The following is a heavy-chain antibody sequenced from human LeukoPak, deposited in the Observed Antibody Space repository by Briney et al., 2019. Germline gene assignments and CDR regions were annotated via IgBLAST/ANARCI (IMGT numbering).Heavy chain of an antibody. CDR3: VRDLDY. V-gene: IGHV3-48*03. J-gene: IGHJ4*02. Sequence: GGSLRLSCAASGFTFSSYEMNWVRQGPGKGLEWFSYISSGGGTIYYADSVKGRFTISRDNAKNSLYLQINSLRAEDTAVYYCVRDLDYWGQGTLVTVSS. CDR1: GFTFSSYE. CDR2: ISSGGGTI.